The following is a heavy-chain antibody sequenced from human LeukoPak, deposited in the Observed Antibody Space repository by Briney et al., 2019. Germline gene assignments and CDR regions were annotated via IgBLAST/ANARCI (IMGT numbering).Heavy chain of an antibody. CDR3: AKAAKWFGELQPVDY. CDR2: ISYDGSNK. V-gene: IGHV3-30*18. D-gene: IGHD3-10*01. Sequence: PGGSLRHSCAASGFTFSSYGMHWVRQAPGKGLEWVAVISYDGSNKYYADSVKGRFTISRDNSKNTLYLQMNSLRAEDTAVYYCAKAAKWFGELQPVDYWGQGTLVTVSS. CDR1: GFTFSSYG. J-gene: IGHJ4*02.